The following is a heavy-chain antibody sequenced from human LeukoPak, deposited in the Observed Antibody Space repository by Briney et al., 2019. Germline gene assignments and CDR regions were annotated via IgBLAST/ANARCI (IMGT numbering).Heavy chain of an antibody. CDR3: ARSLETDYYYYGMDV. CDR1: GGTFSSYA. Sequence: SVKVSCKASGGTFSSYANSWVRQAPGQGLEWMGRIIPILGIANYAQKFQGRVTITADKSTSTAYMELSSLRSEDTAVYYCARSLETDYYYYGMDVWGQGTTVTVSS. D-gene: IGHD3-3*01. CDR2: IIPILGIA. V-gene: IGHV1-69*04. J-gene: IGHJ6*02.